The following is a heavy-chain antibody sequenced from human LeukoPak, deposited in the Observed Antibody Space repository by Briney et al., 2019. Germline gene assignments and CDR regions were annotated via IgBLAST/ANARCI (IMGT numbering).Heavy chain of an antibody. J-gene: IGHJ4*02. D-gene: IGHD6-13*01. CDR1: GYTFTGYY. CDR3: ARDRIAAAGTGSYYFDY. V-gene: IGHV1-2*02. CDR2: INPNSGGT. Sequence: ASVKVSCKASGYTFTGYYMHWVRQAPGQGPEWMGWINPNSGGTNYAQKFQGRVTMTRDTSISTAYMELSRLRSDDTAVYYCARDRIAAAGTGSYYFDYWGQGTPVTVSS.